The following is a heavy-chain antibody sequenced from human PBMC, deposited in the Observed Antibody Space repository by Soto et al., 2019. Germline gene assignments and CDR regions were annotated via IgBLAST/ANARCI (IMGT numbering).Heavy chain of an antibody. CDR1: GFTFSDYA. CDR2: ISGSGGRT. CDR3: ATRAQIYDPGYYFDF. J-gene: IGHJ4*02. Sequence: EVHLFESGGGLVQPGGSLRLSCAASGFTFSDYAMSWVRQGPGKGLEWVSTISGSGGRTFSAGSVKGRFTISRDNSKNTLSLQMNSLRAEDTAVYYCATRAQIYDPGYYFDFWGQGTPVTVSS. D-gene: IGHD5-12*01. V-gene: IGHV3-23*01.